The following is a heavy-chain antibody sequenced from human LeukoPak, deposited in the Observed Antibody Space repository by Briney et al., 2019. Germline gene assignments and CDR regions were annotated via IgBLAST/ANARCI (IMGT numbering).Heavy chain of an antibody. D-gene: IGHD3-3*01. V-gene: IGHV3-33*01. Sequence: GGSLRLSCAASGFTFSSYGMHWVRQAPGKGLARVAVIWYDGGNKYYADSVKGRFTISRDNSKNTLYLQMNSLRAEDTAVYYCARDFDFWSGYGDAFDIWGQGTMVTVSS. CDR1: GFTFSSYG. CDR3: ARDFDFWSGYGDAFDI. J-gene: IGHJ3*02. CDR2: IWYDGGNK.